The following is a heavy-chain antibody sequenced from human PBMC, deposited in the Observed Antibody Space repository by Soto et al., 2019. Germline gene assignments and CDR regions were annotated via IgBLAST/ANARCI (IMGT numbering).Heavy chain of an antibody. Sequence: QVRLVESGGGVVQPGRSLRLSCAASGFNFNNYGMHWVRQAPGKGLEWLAVIWADGSSNYHADSVKGRFAVSRDNSKNTLYLQMHSLKTEATAVYYGTRRHGSGSVWYALDGWGQGTVVTVSS. CDR1: GFNFNNYG. D-gene: IGHD6-13*01. J-gene: IGHJ3*01. V-gene: IGHV3-33*01. CDR2: IWADGSSN. CDR3: TRRHGSGSVWYALDG.